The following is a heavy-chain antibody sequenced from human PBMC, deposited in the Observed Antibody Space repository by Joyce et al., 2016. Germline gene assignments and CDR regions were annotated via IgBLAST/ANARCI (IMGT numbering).Heavy chain of an antibody. Sequence: QVQLQESGPGLVKPSQTLSLTCTVSGGSISSGAYSWSWIRQHPVKGLEWIGFIHYRGSTYYSPSFESRLSISVDTSKNQFSLKFSSMTAADAAVYHCARYSGATVTTSWFDTWGPGTRVTVSS. CDR2: IHYRGST. D-gene: IGHD4-17*01. CDR1: GGSISSGAYS. CDR3: ARYSGATVTTSWFDT. J-gene: IGHJ5*02. V-gene: IGHV4-31*03.